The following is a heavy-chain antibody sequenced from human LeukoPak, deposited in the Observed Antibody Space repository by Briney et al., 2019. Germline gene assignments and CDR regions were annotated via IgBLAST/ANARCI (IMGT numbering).Heavy chain of an antibody. D-gene: IGHD5-18*01. J-gene: IGHJ6*02. CDR2: ISHSGNA. V-gene: IGHV4-34*01. CDR3: ARVSAVDGNYYYYYGLDV. Sequence: SETLSLTCAVYGASFSDYYWWSWIRQPPGKGLEWIGEISHSGNAKYAPSLKSRVTISLDTSKNQFSLKVNSLTAADTAVYYCARVSAVDGNYYYYYGLDVWGQGTTVTVSS. CDR1: GASFSDYY.